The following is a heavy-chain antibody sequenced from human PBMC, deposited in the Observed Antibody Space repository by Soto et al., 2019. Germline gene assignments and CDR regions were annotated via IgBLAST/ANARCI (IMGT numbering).Heavy chain of an antibody. Sequence: QVQLVQSGAEVKKPGASVKVSCKASGYTFTSYDINWVRQATGQGLEWMGWMNPNSGNTGYAQKFQGRVTMTRNTSISTAYMELSSLRSEDTAVYYCARGQSIQLWENYYGMDVWGQGTTVTVSS. CDR3: ARGQSIQLWENYYGMDV. CDR1: GYTFTSYD. CDR2: MNPNSGNT. V-gene: IGHV1-8*01. D-gene: IGHD5-18*01. J-gene: IGHJ6*02.